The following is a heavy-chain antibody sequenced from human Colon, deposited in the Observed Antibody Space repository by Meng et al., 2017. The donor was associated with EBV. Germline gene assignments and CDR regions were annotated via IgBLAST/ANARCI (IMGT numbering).Heavy chain of an antibody. CDR1: GASISSTNW. CDR2: LYHGGNT. J-gene: IGHJ4*02. Sequence: QGQLPVWGRGLVEPSGTLSLTCAVSGASISSTNWWSWGRQPPGKGLEWIGELYHGGNTNYNPSLKSRVTISVDRSNDQFSLSLSSVTAADTAVYYCARGNAYNAPSFDYWGQGTLVTVSS. D-gene: IGHD5-24*01. V-gene: IGHV4-4*02. CDR3: ARGNAYNAPSFDY.